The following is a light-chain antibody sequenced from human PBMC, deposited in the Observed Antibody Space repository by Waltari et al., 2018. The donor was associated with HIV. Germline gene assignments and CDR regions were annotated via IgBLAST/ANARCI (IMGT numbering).Light chain of an antibody. V-gene: IGLV1-40*01. CDR3: QSYDITLSASVV. CDR1: TPNLGADYD. CDR2: GNK. Sequence: QSVLTQPPSVSGAPGQRVPISCTGSTPNLGADYDVHWYQQIPGTAPKLLISGNKNRPSGVPDRFSASKSGTSASLTITGLQAEDEADYFCQSYDITLSASVVFGGGTKLTVL. J-gene: IGLJ2*01.